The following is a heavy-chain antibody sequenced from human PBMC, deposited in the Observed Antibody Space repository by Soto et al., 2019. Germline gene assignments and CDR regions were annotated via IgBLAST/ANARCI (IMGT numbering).Heavy chain of an antibody. V-gene: IGHV1-69*01. CDR2: ITPMFGTA. J-gene: IGHJ4*02. CDR1: GGTFSRYA. Sequence: QVQLVQSGAEVKKPGSSVKVSCKASGGTFSRYAISWVRQAPGQGLEWMGGITPMFGTANYAQKFQGRVTITADESTSTAYMELSSLRSEDTAVYYCARQFHYESRGYYYAYWGQGTLVTVSS. CDR3: ARQFHYESRGYYYAY. D-gene: IGHD3-22*01.